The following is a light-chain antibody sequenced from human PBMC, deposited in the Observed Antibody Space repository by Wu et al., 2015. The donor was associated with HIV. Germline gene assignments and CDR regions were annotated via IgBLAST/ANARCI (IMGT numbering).Light chain of an antibody. V-gene: IGKV3-20*01. CDR3: HHYGNSPA. J-gene: IGKJ5*01. Sequence: EIVLTQSPGTLSLSPGERATLSCRASQNVINDYLAWYQQKPGQAPRLLVYGASSRATGIPDRFSGSGSGTDFTLSISRLEPEDCAVYFCHHYGNSPAFGQGTRLE. CDR2: GAS. CDR1: QNVINDY.